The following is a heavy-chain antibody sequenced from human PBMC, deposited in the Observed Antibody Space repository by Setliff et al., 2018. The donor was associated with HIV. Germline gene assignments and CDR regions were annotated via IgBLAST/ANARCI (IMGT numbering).Heavy chain of an antibody. V-gene: IGHV1-3*01. J-gene: IGHJ3*02. CDR1: GYTFISYV. D-gene: IGHD3-10*01. CDR2: INAGNGNT. CDR3: ARRLVADAVDI. Sequence: GASVKVSCKASGYTFISYVMHWVRQAPGQRLEWMGWINAGNGNTKYSQKFQGRVTITRATSARTAYMELRSLRSEDTAVYYCARRLVADAVDIWGQGTMVTVSS.